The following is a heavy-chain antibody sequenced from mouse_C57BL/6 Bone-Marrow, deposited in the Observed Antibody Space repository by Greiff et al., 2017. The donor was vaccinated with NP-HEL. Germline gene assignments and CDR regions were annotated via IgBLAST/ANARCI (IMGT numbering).Heavy chain of an antibody. CDR3: ARDYYGMGY. CDR1: GYTFTDYN. V-gene: IGHV1-22*01. CDR2: INPNNGGT. D-gene: IGHD1-1*01. Sequence: VQLQQSGPELVKPGASVKMSCKASGYTFTDYNMHWVKQSHGKSLEWIGYINPNNGGTSYNQKFKGKATLTVNKYSSTAYMRLRSLKSEDSAVYYYARDYYGMGYWGQGTTLTVSS. J-gene: IGHJ2*01.